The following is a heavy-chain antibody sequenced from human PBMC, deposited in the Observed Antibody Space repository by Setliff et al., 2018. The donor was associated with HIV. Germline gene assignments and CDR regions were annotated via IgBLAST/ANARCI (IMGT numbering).Heavy chain of an antibody. CDR1: GNSFHSYA. Sequence: GASVKVSCKASGNSFHSYAFSWVRQAPGQGLEWMGGIIPLFGSANYAQKFQGRVTITADESTSTVYMEVSGLRFEDTAVYFCARERDSYGYQFDYWGQGTLVTVSS. CDR3: ARERDSYGYQFDY. CDR2: IIPLFGSA. J-gene: IGHJ4*02. D-gene: IGHD5-18*01. V-gene: IGHV1-69*13.